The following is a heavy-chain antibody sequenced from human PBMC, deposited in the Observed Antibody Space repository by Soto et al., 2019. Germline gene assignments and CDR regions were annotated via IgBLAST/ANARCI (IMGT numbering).Heavy chain of an antibody. D-gene: IGHD6-19*01. Sequence: EVQLLESGGGLVQPGGSLRLSCAASGFTFSGYAMNWVRQAPGKGLEWVSVISGSGDSTYYADSVKGRFTISRDNSKNTLYLQMNSLRAEDTAVYYCAGRSSGWYFDYCGQGTVVTVSS. J-gene: IGHJ4*02. CDR3: AGRSSGWYFDY. V-gene: IGHV3-23*01. CDR2: ISGSGDST. CDR1: GFTFSGYA.